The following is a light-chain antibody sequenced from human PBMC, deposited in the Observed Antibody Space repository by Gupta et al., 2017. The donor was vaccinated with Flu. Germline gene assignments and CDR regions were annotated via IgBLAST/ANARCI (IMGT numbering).Light chain of an antibody. Sequence: DFQMTQCTSTLSASVVDRITITCRASQSLSTWVAWYQQKPGKPPNLLIYKASSLKSGVPSRFSGRGSGTEFTLTISRRQPDDFANYYCQQNGSFSFTFGQGT. CDR3: QQNGSFSFT. CDR2: KAS. J-gene: IGKJ2*01. CDR1: QSLSTW. V-gene: IGKV1-5*03.